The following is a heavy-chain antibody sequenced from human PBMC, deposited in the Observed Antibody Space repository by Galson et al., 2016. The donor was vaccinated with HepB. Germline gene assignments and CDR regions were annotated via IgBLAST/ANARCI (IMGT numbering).Heavy chain of an antibody. D-gene: IGHD5-24*01. V-gene: IGHV3-30-3*01. Sequence: SLRLSCAASGFSLSSYAVHWVRQAPGKGLEWVALISFDGSNKYYADSVKDRFTISRDNSNDTLFLQLNSLRPEDTAVYYCAKDKRGGYFYGMDVWGQGTTVTVSS. CDR2: ISFDGSNK. CDR1: GFSLSSYA. J-gene: IGHJ6*01. CDR3: AKDKRGGYFYGMDV.